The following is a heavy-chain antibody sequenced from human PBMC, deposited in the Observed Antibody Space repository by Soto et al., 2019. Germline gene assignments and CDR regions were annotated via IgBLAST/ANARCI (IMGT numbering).Heavy chain of an antibody. CDR2: IYYSGNT. V-gene: IGHV4-30-4*02. J-gene: IGHJ6*02. CDR1: GGSISSGYYY. CDR3: ESYSLYGMDV. Sequence: SETLSLTCSVSGGSISSGYYYWSWIRQPPGKGLEWIGNIYYSGNTYYNPPLKSRLIISIDTPKNQFSLKVGSVTAADTAVYYCESYSLYGMDVWGQGTTVTVSS. D-gene: IGHD3-10*01.